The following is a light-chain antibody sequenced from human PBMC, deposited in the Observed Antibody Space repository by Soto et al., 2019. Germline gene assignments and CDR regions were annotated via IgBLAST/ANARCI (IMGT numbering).Light chain of an antibody. CDR1: QSVSSSY. V-gene: IGKV3-20*01. CDR2: GAS. CDR3: QQYDSSPLT. J-gene: IGKJ4*01. Sequence: EIVLTQSPGTLSLSPGERATLSCRASQSVSSSYLAWYQQKPGQAPRLLIYGASSRATGIPDRFSGSGSGTDFTLTISRLEPEDFAVYWCQQYDSSPLTFGGGTKVDIK.